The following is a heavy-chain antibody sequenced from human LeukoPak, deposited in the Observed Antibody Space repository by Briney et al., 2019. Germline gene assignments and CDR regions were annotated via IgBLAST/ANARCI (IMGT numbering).Heavy chain of an antibody. V-gene: IGHV4-59*01. CDR3: ARDSQATYYYFWSGYFSQGGMDV. CDR2: IYYSGST. J-gene: IGHJ6*02. CDR1: GGSISSYY. Sequence: SETLSLTCTVSGGSISSYYWSWIRQPPGKGLEWIGYIYYSGSTNYNPSLKSRVTISVDTSKNQFSLKLSSVTAADTAVYYCARDSQATYYYFWSGYFSQGGMDVWGQGTTVTVSS. D-gene: IGHD3-3*01.